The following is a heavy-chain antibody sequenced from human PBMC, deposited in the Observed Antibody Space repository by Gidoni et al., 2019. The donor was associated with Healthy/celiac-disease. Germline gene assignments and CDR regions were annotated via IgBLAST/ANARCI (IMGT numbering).Heavy chain of an antibody. D-gene: IGHD6-19*01. V-gene: IGHV3-7*01. J-gene: IGHJ6*02. CDR1: GFTFSRYW. CDR2: IKQDGSEK. CDR3: ARTSYSSGRGASLDV. Sequence: EVQLVESGGGLVQPGGSLRLSCAASGFTFSRYWMSWVRKAPGKGLEWVANIKQDGSEKYYVDSVKGRFTISRDNAKNSLYLQMNSLRAEDTAVYYCARTSYSSGRGASLDVWGQGTTVTVSS.